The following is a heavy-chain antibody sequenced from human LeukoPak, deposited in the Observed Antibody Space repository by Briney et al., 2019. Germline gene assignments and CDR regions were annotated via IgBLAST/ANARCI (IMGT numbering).Heavy chain of an antibody. CDR1: GFTFTTYW. Sequence: GGSLRLSCAASGFTFTTYWMHWVRQAPGKGLVWVSHINSDGSITSYADSVKGRFTISRDNAKNTLYLQMNSLRAEDTAVYYCARSEVLDYWGQGTLVTVSS. V-gene: IGHV3-74*01. CDR2: INSDGSIT. J-gene: IGHJ4*02. CDR3: ARSEVLDY. D-gene: IGHD1-14*01.